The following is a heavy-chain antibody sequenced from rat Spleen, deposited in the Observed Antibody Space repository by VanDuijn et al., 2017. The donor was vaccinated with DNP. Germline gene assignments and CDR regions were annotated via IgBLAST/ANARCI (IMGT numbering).Heavy chain of an antibody. CDR1: GFSLTNYH. D-gene: IGHD4-3*01. J-gene: IGHJ4*01. CDR2: MQSDGNT. V-gene: IGHV2-19*01. Sequence: QVQLKESGPGLVQPSQTLSLTCTVSGFSLTNYHVDWVRQPPGKGLEWMGRMQSDGNTDYNSVLKSRLSISRDTSKSHVFLKMNSLQTEDTAIYFCTRDPLYNSGALDAWGPGTSVTVSS. CDR3: TRDPLYNSGALDA.